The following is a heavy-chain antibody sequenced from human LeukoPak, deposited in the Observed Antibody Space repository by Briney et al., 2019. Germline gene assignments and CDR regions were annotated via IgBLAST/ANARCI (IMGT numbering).Heavy chain of an antibody. D-gene: IGHD3-16*01. CDR3: ARDWGMDV. CDR2: IKKDGSEK. V-gene: IGHV3-7*01. Sequence: PGGSLRLSCEASGFTYSSYWMNWVRQAPGRGLEWVANIKKDGSEKYYVDSVKGRFTISRDNAKNSLYLQMNSLRAEDTAVYYCARDWGMDVWGKGTTVTVPS. J-gene: IGHJ6*03. CDR1: GFTYSSYW.